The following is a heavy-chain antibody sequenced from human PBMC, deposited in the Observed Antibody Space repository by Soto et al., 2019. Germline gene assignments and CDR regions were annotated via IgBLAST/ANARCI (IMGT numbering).Heavy chain of an antibody. D-gene: IGHD4-17*01. CDR1: GGSFSGYY. CDR2: INHSGST. V-gene: IGHV4-34*01. J-gene: IGHJ5*02. CDR3: ARTPYGDYAGDWFDP. Sequence: QVQLQQWGAGLLKPSETLSLTCAVYGGSFSGYYWSWIRQPPGKGLEWIGEINHSGSTNYNPSLKSRVTISVDTSKNQFTLKLSSVPAADTAVYYCARTPYGDYAGDWFDPWGQGTLVTVSS.